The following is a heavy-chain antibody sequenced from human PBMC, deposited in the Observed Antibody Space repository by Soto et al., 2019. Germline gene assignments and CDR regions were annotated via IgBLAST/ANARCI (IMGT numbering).Heavy chain of an antibody. V-gene: IGHV4-59*08. CDR3: ARRVLNYDILTGYYGDAFDI. CDR1: GGSISSYY. J-gene: IGHJ3*02. Sequence: QVQLQESGPGLVKPSETLSLTCTVSGGSISSYYWSWIRQPPGKGLEWIGYIDYSGSTNYNPSLKSRVPISIDTSKNQFSLKLSSVTAADTAGYYCARRVLNYDILTGYYGDAFDIWGQGTMVTVSS. D-gene: IGHD3-9*01. CDR2: IDYSGST.